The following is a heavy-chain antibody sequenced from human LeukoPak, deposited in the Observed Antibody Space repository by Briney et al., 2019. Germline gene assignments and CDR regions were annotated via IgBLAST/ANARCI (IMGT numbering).Heavy chain of an antibody. Sequence: GGSLRLSCAASGFTFTDYYMNWIRQAPGRGLEWVAYISGSASTKYYADSVKGRFTISRDNAKDSLYLQMNSLRAEDTAVYYCASLVDGYNQGFDIWGQGTMVTVSS. CDR3: ASLVDGYNQGFDI. J-gene: IGHJ3*02. D-gene: IGHD5-24*01. CDR2: ISGSASTK. CDR1: GFTFTDYY. V-gene: IGHV3-11*01.